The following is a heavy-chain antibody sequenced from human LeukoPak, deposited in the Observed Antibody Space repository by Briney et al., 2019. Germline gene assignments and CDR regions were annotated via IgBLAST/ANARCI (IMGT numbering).Heavy chain of an antibody. Sequence: GGSLRLSCTASGFTFSSCWMSWFRQAPGKGLEWVANIKKDGSEKYYVDSVKGRFTISRDNAKNSLYLQMNSLRAEDTAVYYCARSGRGVDSFYFYMDVWGKGTTVTVSS. D-gene: IGHD3-10*01. CDR3: ARSGRGVDSFYFYMDV. J-gene: IGHJ6*03. V-gene: IGHV3-7*01. CDR1: GFTFSSCW. CDR2: IKKDGSEK.